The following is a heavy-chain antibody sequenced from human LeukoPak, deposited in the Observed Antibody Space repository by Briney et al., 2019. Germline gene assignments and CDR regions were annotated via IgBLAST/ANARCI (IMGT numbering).Heavy chain of an antibody. CDR3: ASPERVWGSYPRN. V-gene: IGHV3-21*01. CDR1: GFTFNTYS. Sequence: PGGSLRLSCAASGFTFNTYSMNWVRQAPGKGLEWVSSISSSSSNIYYADSVKGRFTISRDNSRNTLFLQMNSLRAEDTAVYYCASPERVWGSYPRNWGQGTLVTVSS. D-gene: IGHD3-16*02. J-gene: IGHJ4*02. CDR2: ISSSSSNI.